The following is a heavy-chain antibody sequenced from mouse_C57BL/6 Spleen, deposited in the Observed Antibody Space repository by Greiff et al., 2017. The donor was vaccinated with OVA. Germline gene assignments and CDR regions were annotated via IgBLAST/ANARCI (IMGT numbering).Heavy chain of an antibody. V-gene: IGHV6-6*01. J-gene: IGHJ4*01. D-gene: IGHD2-4*01. CDR3: TRAYYDYARRGNYAMDY. Sequence: EVKLVESGGGLVQPGGSMKLSCAASGFTFSDAWMDWVRQSPEKGLEWVAEIRYKANNHATYYAESVKGRFTISRDDSKSSVYLQMNSLRAEDTGIYYCTRAYYDYARRGNYAMDYWGQGTSVTVSS. CDR1: GFTFSDAW. CDR2: IRYKANNHAT.